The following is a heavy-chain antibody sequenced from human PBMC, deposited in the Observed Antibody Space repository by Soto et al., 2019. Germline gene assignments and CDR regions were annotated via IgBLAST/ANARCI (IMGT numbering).Heavy chain of an antibody. CDR3: ARTAGYSSGWHFDY. Sequence: SETLSLTCTVSGGSINSYYWSWIRQPPGKGLEWIGYIYYSGSTNYNPSLKSRVTISVDTSKNQFSLKLSSVTAADTAVYYCARTAGYSSGWHFDYWGQGTLVTVSS. D-gene: IGHD6-19*01. CDR1: GGSINSYY. J-gene: IGHJ4*02. CDR2: IYYSGST. V-gene: IGHV4-59*08.